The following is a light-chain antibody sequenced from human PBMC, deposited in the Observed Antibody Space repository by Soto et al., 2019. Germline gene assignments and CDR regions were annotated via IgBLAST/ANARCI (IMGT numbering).Light chain of an antibody. Sequence: EVVVTQSPATLSLSPGERATLSCRPIPRVTANLAWYQQKPGQTPRLLIYDVSTRANGVPARFSGRGSGTEFTLTISSLQSEDFALYYCQQYNGSPPWTFGQGTRVEIK. CDR2: DVS. J-gene: IGKJ1*01. CDR1: PRVTAN. CDR3: QQYNGSPPWT. V-gene: IGKV3-15*01.